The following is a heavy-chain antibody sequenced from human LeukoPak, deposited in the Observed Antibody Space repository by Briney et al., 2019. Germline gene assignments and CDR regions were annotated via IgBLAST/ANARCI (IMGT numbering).Heavy chain of an antibody. CDR2: INPSGGST. CDR1: GYTFTSYY. CDR3: ARAKEGYYDSSGREGFDY. J-gene: IGHJ4*02. V-gene: IGHV1-46*01. Sequence: ASVKVSCKASGYTFTSYYMHWVRQAPGQGLEWMGIINPSGGSTSYAQKFQGRVTMTRDTSTSTVYMELSSLRSEDTAVYYCARAKEGYYDSSGREGFDYWGQGTLVTVSS. D-gene: IGHD3-22*01.